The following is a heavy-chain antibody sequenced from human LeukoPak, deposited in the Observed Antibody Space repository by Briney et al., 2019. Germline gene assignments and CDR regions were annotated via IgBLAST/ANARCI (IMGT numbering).Heavy chain of an antibody. D-gene: IGHD1-26*01. V-gene: IGHV3-7*01. CDR3: ARESRSGSYSSY. CDR1: GFTFSSYW. J-gene: IGHJ4*02. CDR2: INQDGSEK. Sequence: GGSLRLFCAASGFTFSSYWMSWVRQAPGKGLEWVANINQDGSEKSYVDSVKGRFTISRDNAKNSLYLQMHSLRAEDTAVYYCARESRSGSYSSYWGQGTLVTVSS.